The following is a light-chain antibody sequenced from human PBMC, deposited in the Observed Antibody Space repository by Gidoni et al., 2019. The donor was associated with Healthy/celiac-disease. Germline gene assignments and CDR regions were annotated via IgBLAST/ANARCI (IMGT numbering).Light chain of an antibody. V-gene: IGLV3-21*04. CDR1: NIGSKS. Sequence: SYVLTPPPSVSVAPGKTARITCGGNNIGSKSVHWDQQKPGQAPVLVIYYDSDRPSGIPERFSGSNSGNTATLTISRVEAGDEADYYCQVWDSSSDRVVFGGGTKLTVL. J-gene: IGLJ2*01. CDR3: QVWDSSSDRVV. CDR2: YDS.